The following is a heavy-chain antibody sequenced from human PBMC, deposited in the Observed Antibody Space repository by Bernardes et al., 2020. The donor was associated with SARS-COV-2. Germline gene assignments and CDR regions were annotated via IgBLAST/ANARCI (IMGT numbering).Heavy chain of an antibody. V-gene: IGHV4-30-2*01. Sequence: SETLSLTCAVFGGSISSGDYSWSWIRQPPGKDLEWIGYIYQSGTTYYNPSLKSRVTISLDTSKTHFSLNLSSVTAADTAMYYCARGTLTSRATYYFDYWGQGTLVTVSS. CDR2: IYQSGTT. J-gene: IGHJ4*02. CDR3: ARGTLTSRATYYFDY. CDR1: GGSISSGDYS.